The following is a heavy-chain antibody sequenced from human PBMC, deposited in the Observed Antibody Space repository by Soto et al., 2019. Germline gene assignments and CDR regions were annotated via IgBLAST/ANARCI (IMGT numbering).Heavy chain of an antibody. J-gene: IGHJ4*02. V-gene: IGHV3-30-3*01. D-gene: IGHD3-22*01. Sequence: QVQLVESGGGVVQPGRSLRLSCAASGFTFSSYAMHWVRQAPGKGLEWVAVISYDGSNKYYADSVKGRFTISRDNSKNTLYLQMNTLRVEDTTVYYCARDRYYYDSSGTLGLAYWGQGTLVTVSS. CDR1: GFTFSSYA. CDR2: ISYDGSNK. CDR3: ARDRYYYDSSGTLGLAY.